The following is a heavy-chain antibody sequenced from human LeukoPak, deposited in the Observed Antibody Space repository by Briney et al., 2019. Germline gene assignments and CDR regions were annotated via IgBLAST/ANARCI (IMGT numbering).Heavy chain of an antibody. CDR1: GGSFSGYY. Sequence: PSETLSLTCAVYGGSFSGYYWSWIRQPPGKGLEWIGEINHSGSTNYNPSLKSRVTISVDTSKNQFSLKLSSVTAADTAVYYCARGRRYCSSTSCSRGYYYYYGMDVWGQGTTVNVSS. V-gene: IGHV4-34*01. CDR3: ARGRRYCSSTSCSRGYYYYYGMDV. J-gene: IGHJ6*02. D-gene: IGHD2-2*01. CDR2: INHSGST.